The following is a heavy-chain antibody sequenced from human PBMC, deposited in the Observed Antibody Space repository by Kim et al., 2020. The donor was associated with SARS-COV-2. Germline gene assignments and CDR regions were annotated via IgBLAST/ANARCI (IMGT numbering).Heavy chain of an antibody. CDR2: INHSGST. Sequence: SETLSLTCAVYGGSFSGYYWSWIRQPPGKGLEWIGEINHSGSTNYNPSLKSRVTISVDTSKNQFSLKLSSVTAADTAVYYCARFPPNGPSDYWGQGTLVTVSS. V-gene: IGHV4-34*01. J-gene: IGHJ4*02. CDR1: GGSFSGYY. CDR3: ARFPPNGPSDY.